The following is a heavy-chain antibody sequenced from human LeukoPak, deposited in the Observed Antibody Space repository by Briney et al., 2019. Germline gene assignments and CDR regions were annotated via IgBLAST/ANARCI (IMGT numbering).Heavy chain of an antibody. CDR3: ARANDILTGYFI. Sequence: PSETLSLTCTVSGGSVSSGSYYWRWIRQPPGKGLEWIGYIYYSGSTNYNPSLKSRATISVDTSKNQFSLKLSSVTAADTAVYYCARANDILTGYFIWGQGTLVTVSS. J-gene: IGHJ4*02. D-gene: IGHD3-9*01. V-gene: IGHV4-61*01. CDR2: IYYSGST. CDR1: GGSVSSGSYY.